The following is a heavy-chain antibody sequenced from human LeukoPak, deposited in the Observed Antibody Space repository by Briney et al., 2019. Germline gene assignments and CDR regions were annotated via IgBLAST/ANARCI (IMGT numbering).Heavy chain of an antibody. J-gene: IGHJ3*02. CDR1: GYTFTNYW. V-gene: IGHV5-10-1*01. CDR3: ARHLRLRTLIYDAFDI. Sequence: NPGESLKIPCKGSGYTFTNYWISWVRQMPGKGLEWMGRIDPSDSYTNYSPSFQGHVTISADKSISAAYLQWSSLKASDTAMYHCARHLRLRTLIYDAFDIWGQGTMVTVSS. D-gene: IGHD4-17*01. CDR2: IDPSDSYT.